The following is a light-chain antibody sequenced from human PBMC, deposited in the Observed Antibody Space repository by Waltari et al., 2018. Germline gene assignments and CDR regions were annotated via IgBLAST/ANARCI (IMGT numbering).Light chain of an antibody. V-gene: IGKV3-20*01. CDR3: QQYGITWT. CDR1: QSVRTAN. Sequence: EIVLTQSPGTLSLSPGESATLSCRASQSVRTANLAWFQQRPGQAPRLLTYETSRRVTGIPDRCSGSGSGTDFTLTISRLEPGDFAVYYCQQYGITWTFGQGTKVEIK. J-gene: IGKJ1*01. CDR2: ETS.